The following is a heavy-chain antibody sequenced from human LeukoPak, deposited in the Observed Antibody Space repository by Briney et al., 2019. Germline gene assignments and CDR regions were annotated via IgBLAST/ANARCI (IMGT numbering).Heavy chain of an antibody. V-gene: IGHV3-9*01. CDR3: TKSTEPPEDYYGMDV. D-gene: IGHD1-14*01. CDR2: ISWNSGSI. CDR1: GFTFDDYA. Sequence: GGSLRLSCAASGFTFDDYAMHWVRQAPGKGLEWVSGISWNSGSIGYADSVKGRFTISRDNAKNSLYLQVNSLRAEDTALYYCTKSTEPPEDYYGMDVWGQGTTVTVSS. J-gene: IGHJ6*02.